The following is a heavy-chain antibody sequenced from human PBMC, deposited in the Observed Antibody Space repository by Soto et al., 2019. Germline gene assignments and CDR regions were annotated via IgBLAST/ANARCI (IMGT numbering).Heavy chain of an antibody. V-gene: IGHV1-69*01. J-gene: IGHJ6*02. CDR2: IIPIFGTA. CDR1: GGTFSSYA. D-gene: IGHD2-2*02. CDR3: ARDPGGGYCSSTSCYRDYGMDV. Sequence: QVQLVQSGAEVKKPGSSVKVSCKASGGTFSSYAISWVRQAPGQGLEWMGGIIPIFGTANYAQKFQGRVTITADESTSTAYMELSSLISEDTAVYYCARDPGGGYCSSTSCYRDYGMDVWGQGTTVTVSS.